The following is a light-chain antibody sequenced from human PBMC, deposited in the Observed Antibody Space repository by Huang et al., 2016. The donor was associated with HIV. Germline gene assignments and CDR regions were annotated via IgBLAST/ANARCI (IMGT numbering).Light chain of an antibody. Sequence: DIQLTQSPSTLSASVGDRRTTTCRASPNISSWLDWYQQKPGKAPNLLIDKISSLESGVPSRFVGSGSGTKFTLTINSLQPDDIGTYYCQYGETFGQGSKVEVK. CDR1: PNISSW. J-gene: IGKJ1*01. V-gene: IGKV1-5*03. CDR2: KIS. CDR3: QYGET.